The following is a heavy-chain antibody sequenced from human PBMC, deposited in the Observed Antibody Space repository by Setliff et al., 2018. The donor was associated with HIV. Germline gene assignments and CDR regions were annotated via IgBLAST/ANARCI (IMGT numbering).Heavy chain of an antibody. Sequence: ASVKVSCKASGYTFPRYGISWVRQTPGQGLEWMGWISTYNGNTNYAQKPQGRVTMTTDTATSTAYTALRSLRSDDTAVYYCAKDDRYYYDTSDSPSNWFDPWGQGSLVTVSS. CDR2: ISTYNGNT. CDR1: GYTFPRYG. CDR3: AKDDRYYYDTSDSPSNWFDP. V-gene: IGHV1-18*01. J-gene: IGHJ5*02. D-gene: IGHD3-22*01.